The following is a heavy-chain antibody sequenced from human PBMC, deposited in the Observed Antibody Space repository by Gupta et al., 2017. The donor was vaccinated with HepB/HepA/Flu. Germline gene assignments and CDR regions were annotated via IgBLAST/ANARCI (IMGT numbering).Heavy chain of an antibody. CDR1: GYTFTGSY. CDR3: ARSPSATVILVLYFDS. V-gene: IGHV1-2*02. CDR2: IKTNSGGK. J-gene: IGHJ4*02. Sequence: QVQLVQSGAEVKRPGASVPVSCKASGYTFTGSYMHWVRQAPGHGLEWRGWIKTNSGGKKYAKKWQGRVTLERDTSISTAYMDLNRLRYEEEDVYYCARSPSATVILVLYFDSWDQGTLVSVS. D-gene: IGHD4-17*01.